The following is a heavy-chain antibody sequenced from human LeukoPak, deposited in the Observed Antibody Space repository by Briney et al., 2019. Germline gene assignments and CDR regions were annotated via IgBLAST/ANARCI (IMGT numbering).Heavy chain of an antibody. V-gene: IGHV4-59*01. J-gene: IGHJ5*02. CDR2: IYYSGST. CDR3: ARESIAAAGNWFDT. Sequence: PSETLSLTCTVSGGSISSYYWSWIRQPPGKGLEWIGYIYYSGSTNYNPSLKSRVTISVDTSKNQFSLKLSSVTAADTAVYYCARESIAAAGNWFDTWGQGNLVTVSS. CDR1: GGSISSYY. D-gene: IGHD6-13*01.